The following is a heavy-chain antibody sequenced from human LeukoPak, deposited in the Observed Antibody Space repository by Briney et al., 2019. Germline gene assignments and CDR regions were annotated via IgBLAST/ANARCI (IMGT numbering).Heavy chain of an antibody. CDR2: INPNSGGT. Sequence: ASVKVSCKASGYTFTGYYMHWVRQAPGQGLEWMGWINPNSGGTTYAQKFQGRVTMTRDTSISTAYMELSRLRSDDTAVYYCARIAAAGIRGNWFDPWGQGTLVTVSS. CDR1: GYTFTGYY. CDR3: ARIAAAGIRGNWFDP. J-gene: IGHJ5*02. V-gene: IGHV1-2*02. D-gene: IGHD6-13*01.